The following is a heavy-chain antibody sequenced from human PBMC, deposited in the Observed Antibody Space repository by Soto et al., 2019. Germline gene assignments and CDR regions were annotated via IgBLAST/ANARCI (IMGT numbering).Heavy chain of an antibody. D-gene: IGHD6-19*01. CDR3: ARAPLYNSGWYGEWFDS. CDR1: GYTLNNYG. V-gene: IGHV1-18*01. Sequence: QVQLVQSGVEVKKPGASVTVSCKASGYTLNNYGITWVRQAPGQGLEWMGWLTTYNNITKYAQRLQGRLTMIPDTSTNTGHMELRSLRSDDTALCYCARAPLYNSGWYGEWFDSWGQGNLVIVPS. CDR2: LTTYNNIT. J-gene: IGHJ5*01.